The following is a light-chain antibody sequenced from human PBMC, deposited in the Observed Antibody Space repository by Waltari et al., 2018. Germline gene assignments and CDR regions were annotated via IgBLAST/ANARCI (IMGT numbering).Light chain of an antibody. J-gene: IGLJ3*02. Sequence: QTVVTQEPSLSVSPGGTVTLPCALSSGSSSTTSYASWYQQTPGQPPRTLVFKTNTRSSGVPDHFSGSILGNKVALTITGAQAEDESDYYCLVYMGSGIWVFGGGTKLTVL. V-gene: IGLV8-61*01. CDR1: SGSSSTTSY. CDR3: LVYMGSGIWV. CDR2: KTN.